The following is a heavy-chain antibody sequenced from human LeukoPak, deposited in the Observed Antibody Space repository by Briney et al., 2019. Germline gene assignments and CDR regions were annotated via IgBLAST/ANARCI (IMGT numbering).Heavy chain of an antibody. J-gene: IGHJ3*02. Sequence: ASVKVSCKASGYTFTGYYMHWVRQAPGQGLEWMGWINPNSGGTNYAQKFQGRVTMTRDMSISTAYMELSRLRSDDTAVYYCARDRGWEYQLLIDAFDIWGQGTMVTVSS. CDR2: INPNSGGT. D-gene: IGHD2-2*01. CDR3: ARDRGWEYQLLIDAFDI. V-gene: IGHV1-2*02. CDR1: GYTFTGYY.